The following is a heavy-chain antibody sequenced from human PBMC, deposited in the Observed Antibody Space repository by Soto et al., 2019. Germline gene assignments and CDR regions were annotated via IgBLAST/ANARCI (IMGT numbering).Heavy chain of an antibody. CDR3: ARGYGSGSYYPYYFDY. CDR2: IYHSGST. Sequence: PSETLSLTCAVSGGSISSSNWWSWVRQPPGKGLEWIGEIYHSGSTNYNPSLKSRVTISVDKSKNQFSLKLSSVTAADTAVYYCARGYGSGSYYPYYFDYWGQGTLVTVSS. D-gene: IGHD3-10*01. CDR1: GGSISSSNW. J-gene: IGHJ4*02. V-gene: IGHV4-4*02.